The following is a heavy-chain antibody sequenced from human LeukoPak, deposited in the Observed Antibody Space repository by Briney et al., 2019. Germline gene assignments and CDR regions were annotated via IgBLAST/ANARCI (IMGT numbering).Heavy chain of an antibody. CDR2: IYYRGST. Sequence: SETLSLTCTVSGGSISSYYWSWIRQPPGKGLEWIGYIYYRGSTNYNPSLKSRVTISLDPSKNQFSLKLSSVTAADTAVYYCARRPLSLSRRYSYGYIAFDICGQGTMVTVSS. D-gene: IGHD5-18*01. CDR3: ARRPLSLSRRYSYGYIAFDI. V-gene: IGHV4-59*08. J-gene: IGHJ3*02. CDR1: GGSISSYY.